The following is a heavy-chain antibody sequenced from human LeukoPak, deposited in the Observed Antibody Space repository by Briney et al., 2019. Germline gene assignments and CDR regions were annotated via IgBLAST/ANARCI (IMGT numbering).Heavy chain of an antibody. D-gene: IGHD2-2*01. CDR2: INPSGGST. V-gene: IGHV1-46*01. J-gene: IGHJ4*02. CDR3: ASGTTDIVVVPATHRNYYFDY. Sequence: ASVKVSCKASGYIFTSYFMHWVRQAPGQGLEWMGLINPSGGSTRYAQKFQGRVTMTRDMSTSTVYMELSSLRSEDTAVYYCASGTTDIVVVPATHRNYYFDYWGQGTLVTVSS. CDR1: GYIFTSYF.